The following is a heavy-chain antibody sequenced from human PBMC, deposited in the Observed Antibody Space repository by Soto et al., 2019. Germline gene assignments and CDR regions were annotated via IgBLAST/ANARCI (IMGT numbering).Heavy chain of an antibody. Sequence: GESLKISCKGSGYSFTSYWIGWVRQMPGKGLEWMGIIYPGDSDTRYSPSFQGQVTISADKSISTAYLQWSSLKASDTAIYYCARHFLISGYSYGYGMDVWGQGTTVTVSS. D-gene: IGHD5-18*01. V-gene: IGHV5-51*01. CDR1: GYSFTSYW. J-gene: IGHJ6*02. CDR3: ARHFLISGYSYGYGMDV. CDR2: IYPGDSDT.